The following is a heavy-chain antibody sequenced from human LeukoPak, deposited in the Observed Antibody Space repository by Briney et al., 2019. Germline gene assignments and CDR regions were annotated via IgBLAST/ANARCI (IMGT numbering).Heavy chain of an antibody. CDR3: ATRQDY. J-gene: IGHJ4*02. CDR1: GFTFNTYS. Sequence: GGSLRLSCAASGFTFNTYSMNWVRQAPGKGLEWISYISNSGNTIYYADSVKGRFTISRDNAKNSLYLQMNSLRAEDSAVYYCATRQDYWGQGTLATVSS. V-gene: IGHV3-48*01. CDR2: ISNSGNTI.